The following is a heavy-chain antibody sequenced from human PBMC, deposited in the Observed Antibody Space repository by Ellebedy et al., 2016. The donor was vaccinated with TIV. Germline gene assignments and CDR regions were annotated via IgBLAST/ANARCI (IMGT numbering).Heavy chain of an antibody. CDR3: ACAAAAGFFWYFDL. V-gene: IGHV7-4-1*02. Sequence: AASVKVSCKASGYSFINYAMNWVRQPPGQGLEWMGWINTNTGNPTYAQGFTGRFVFSLDTSVSTAYLHISSLKAEDTAIYYCACAAAAGFFWYFDLWGRGTLVTVSS. CDR1: GYSFINYA. J-gene: IGHJ2*01. D-gene: IGHD6-13*01. CDR2: INTNTGNP.